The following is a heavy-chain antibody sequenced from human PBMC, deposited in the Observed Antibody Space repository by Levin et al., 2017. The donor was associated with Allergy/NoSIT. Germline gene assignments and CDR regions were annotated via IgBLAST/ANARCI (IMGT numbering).Heavy chain of an antibody. CDR1: GFTFDTSA. J-gene: IGHJ4*02. Sequence: LSLTCAASGFTFDTSAMNWVRQAPGEGLEWVSGISDSGGNTYYADSVKGRFTISRDNSRHTVYLQMNNLRAEDTAIYYCPKDRYCTTATCPVDYWGQGVLVTVSS. D-gene: IGHD2-8*01. CDR3: PKDRYCTTATCPVDY. V-gene: IGHV3-23*01. CDR2: ISDSGGNT.